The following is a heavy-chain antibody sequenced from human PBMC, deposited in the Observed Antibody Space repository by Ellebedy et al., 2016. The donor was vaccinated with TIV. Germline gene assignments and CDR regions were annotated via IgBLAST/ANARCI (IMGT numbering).Heavy chain of an antibody. CDR3: TKRGDSRYFDN. D-gene: IGHD3-9*01. Sequence: GGSLRLSXAASGFTFSSYAMHWVRQAPGKGLEWVSGIGSSGSSTAYADSVKGRFTISRDNSKNTLYLQMNSLRAEDTALYYCTKRGDSRYFDNWGQGTLVTVSS. CDR2: IGSSGSST. V-gene: IGHV3-23*01. J-gene: IGHJ4*02. CDR1: GFTFSSYA.